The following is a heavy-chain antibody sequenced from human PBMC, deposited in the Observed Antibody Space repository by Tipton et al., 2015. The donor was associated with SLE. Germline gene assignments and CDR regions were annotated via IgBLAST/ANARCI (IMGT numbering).Heavy chain of an antibody. D-gene: IGHD6-13*01. J-gene: IGHJ4*02. CDR3: ARGDYSS. CDR2: ISASHDNT. CDR1: GFTFSSFA. V-gene: IGHV3-23*01. Sequence: SLRLSCVASGFTFSSFAMNWVRQAPGKGLEWVSSISASHDNTFYADSVKGRFTISRDNSKNTLYLQMNSLRAEDTAVYYCARGDYSSWGQGALVTVSS.